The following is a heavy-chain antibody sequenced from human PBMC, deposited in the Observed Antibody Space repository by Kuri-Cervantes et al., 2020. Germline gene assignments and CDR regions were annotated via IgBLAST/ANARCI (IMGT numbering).Heavy chain of an antibody. D-gene: IGHD3-3*02. V-gene: IGHV3-33*03. J-gene: IGHJ6*02. CDR1: GFTFSSYG. CDR2: IWYDGSNK. CDR3: AKDKHFGYYYGMDV. Sequence: GESLKISCAASGFTFSSYGMHWVRQAPGKGLEWVAVIWYDGSNKYYADSVKGRFTISRDNAKNSLYLQMNSLRAEDTALYYCAKDKHFGYYYGMDVWGQGTTVTVSS.